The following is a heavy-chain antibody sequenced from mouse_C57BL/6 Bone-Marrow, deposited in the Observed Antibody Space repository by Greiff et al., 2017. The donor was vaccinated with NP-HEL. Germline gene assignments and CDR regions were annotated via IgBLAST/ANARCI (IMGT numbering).Heavy chain of an antibody. CDR3: APIYDGYYYAMDY. CDR2: ISYDGSN. J-gene: IGHJ4*01. Sequence: EVQLQQSGPGLVKPSQSLSLTCSVTGYSITSGYYWNWIRQFPGNKLEWMGYISYDGSNNYNPSLKNRISITRDTSKNQFFLKLNSVTTEDTATYYCAPIYDGYYYAMDYWGQGTSVTVSS. CDR1: GYSITSGYY. D-gene: IGHD2-3*01. V-gene: IGHV3-6*01.